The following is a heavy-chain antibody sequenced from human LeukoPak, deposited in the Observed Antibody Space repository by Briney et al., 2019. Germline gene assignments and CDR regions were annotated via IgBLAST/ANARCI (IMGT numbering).Heavy chain of an antibody. D-gene: IGHD3-16*02. J-gene: IGHJ4*02. CDR2: ISAYNGNT. Sequence: GASVKVSCKASGYTFTSYGISWVRQAPGQGLEWMGWISAYNGNTNYAQKLQGRVTMTTDTSTSTAYMELRSLRSDDTAVYYCARDHDYVWGSYRLPVNWGQGTLVTVSS. V-gene: IGHV1-18*01. CDR3: ARDHDYVWGSYRLPVN. CDR1: GYTFTSYG.